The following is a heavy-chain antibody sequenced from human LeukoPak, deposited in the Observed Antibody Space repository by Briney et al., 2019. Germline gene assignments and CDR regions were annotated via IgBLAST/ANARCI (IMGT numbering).Heavy chain of an antibody. D-gene: IGHD6-13*01. CDR1: GYTFSDYY. CDR3: AKSAQYSSAWFTGSFDY. CDR2: INPNSGDT. Sequence: VASVTVSCKASGYTFSDYYMHWVRQAPGQGLQWVGWINPNSGDTHYAQMFQGRVTITRDTSINTAYMELRRVRSDDTAVYYCAKSAQYSSAWFTGSFDYWGQGSL. J-gene: IGHJ4*01. V-gene: IGHV1-2*02.